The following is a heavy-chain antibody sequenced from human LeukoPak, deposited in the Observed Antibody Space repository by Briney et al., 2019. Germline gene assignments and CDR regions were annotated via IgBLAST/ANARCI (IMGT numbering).Heavy chain of an antibody. CDR1: GFTFSSYE. Sequence: PGGSLRLSCAASGFTFSSYEMNWVRQAPGKGLEWVSYIDSSGSNIHYADSVKGRFTISRDNAKNSLYLQMNSLRAEDTAVYYCARVPVSSSWYQPIYYYYYMDVWGKGTTVTISS. D-gene: IGHD6-13*01. CDR3: ARVPVSSSWYQPIYYYYYMDV. J-gene: IGHJ6*03. V-gene: IGHV3-48*03. CDR2: IDSSGSNI.